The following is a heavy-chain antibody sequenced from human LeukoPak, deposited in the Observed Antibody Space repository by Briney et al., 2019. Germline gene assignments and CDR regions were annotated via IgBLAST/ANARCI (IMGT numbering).Heavy chain of an antibody. D-gene: IGHD3-10*01. CDR2: FDPEDGET. CDR3: TKRGYGSGSYYGRADTFDI. J-gene: IGHJ3*02. Sequence: ASVKVSCKVSGYTLTELSMHWVRQAPGKGLEWMGGFDPEDGETIYAQKFQGRVTMTEDTATDTAYMELSSLRYEDTAVYYCTKRGYGSGSYYGRADTFDIWGHGTMVTVSS. V-gene: IGHV1-24*01. CDR1: GYTLTELS.